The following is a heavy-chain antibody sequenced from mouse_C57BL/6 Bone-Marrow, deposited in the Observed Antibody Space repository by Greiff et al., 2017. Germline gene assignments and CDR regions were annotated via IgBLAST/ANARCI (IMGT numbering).Heavy chain of an antibody. CDR3: ARHPPY. CDR2: ISSGGSYT. V-gene: IGHV5-6*01. CDR1: GFTFSSYG. J-gene: IGHJ3*01. Sequence: EVQLVESGGDLVKPGGSLKLSCAASGFTFSSYGMSWVRQTPDKRLEWVATISSGGSYTYYPDSVKGRFTISRDNAKNTLYLQMSSLKSEDTAMYYCARHPPYWGQGTLVTVSA.